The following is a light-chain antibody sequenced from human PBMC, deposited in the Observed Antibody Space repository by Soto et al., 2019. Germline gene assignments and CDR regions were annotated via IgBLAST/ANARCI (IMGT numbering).Light chain of an antibody. J-gene: IGLJ1*01. CDR3: RLYAGMYTYV. Sequence: QSALTQPPSASGSPGQSVTISCTGTSSDVGGYNYLSWYQHRPGKAPQLIIYEVTKRPSGVPNRFFGSKSGNTASLTVSGRQAEYEADYFCRLYAGMYTYVFGTGTKLTVL. CDR2: EVT. V-gene: IGLV2-8*01. CDR1: SSDVGGYNY.